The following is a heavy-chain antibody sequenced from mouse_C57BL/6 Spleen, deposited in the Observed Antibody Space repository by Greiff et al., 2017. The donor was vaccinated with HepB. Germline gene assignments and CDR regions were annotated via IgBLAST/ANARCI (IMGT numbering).Heavy chain of an antibody. D-gene: IGHD1-1*01. CDR2: IDPSDSYT. V-gene: IGHV1-50*01. CDR1: GYTFTSYW. CDR3: ARYRSSYDFDY. J-gene: IGHJ2*01. Sequence: VQLQQPGAELVKPGASVKLSCKASGYTFTSYWMQWVKQRPGQGLEWIGEIDPSDSYTNYNQKFKGKATLTVDTSSSTAYMQLSSLTSEHSAVYYCARYRSSYDFDYWGQGTTLTVSS.